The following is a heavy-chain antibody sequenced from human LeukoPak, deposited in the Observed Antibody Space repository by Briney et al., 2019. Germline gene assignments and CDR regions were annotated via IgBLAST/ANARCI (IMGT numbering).Heavy chain of an antibody. J-gene: IGHJ4*02. D-gene: IGHD1-26*01. CDR3: AKEILYSGSYPTRVVGLDN. Sequence: PGGSLRLSCAASGFTFSNYAMHWVRQAPGKGLEWVAVISYDGSNKYYADSVKGRFTISRDNSKKLYLQMNSLRAEDTAVYYCAKEILYSGSYPTRVVGLDNWGQGTLVTVSS. CDR1: GFTFSNYA. CDR2: ISYDGSNK. V-gene: IGHV3-30*04.